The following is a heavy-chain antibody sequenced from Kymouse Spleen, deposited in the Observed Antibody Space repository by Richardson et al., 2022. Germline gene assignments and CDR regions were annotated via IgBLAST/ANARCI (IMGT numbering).Heavy chain of an antibody. D-gene: IGHD3-10*01. V-gene: IGHV4-39*01. Sequence: QLQLQESGPGLVKPSETLSLTCTVSGGSISSSSYYWGWIRQPPGKGLEWIGSIYYSGSTYYNPSLKSRVTISVDTSKNQFSLKLSSVTAADTAVYYCARLWFGELSSFDYWGQGTLVTVSS. CDR2: IYYSGST. CDR1: GGSISSSSYY. CDR3: ARLWFGELSSFDY. J-gene: IGHJ4*02.